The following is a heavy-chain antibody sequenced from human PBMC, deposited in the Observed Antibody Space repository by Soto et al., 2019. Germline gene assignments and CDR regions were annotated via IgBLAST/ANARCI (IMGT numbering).Heavy chain of an antibody. D-gene: IGHD6-13*01. CDR1: GITFSSYA. J-gene: IGHJ4*02. Sequence: ESGGGLVQPGGSLRLSCAASGITFSSYAMSWVRQAPGKGLEWVSAISGSGGSTYYADSVKGRFTISRDNSKNTLYLQMNSVRAEDTAVYYCATYPGASSSWYFFDYWGQGTLVTVSS. CDR2: ISGSGGST. CDR3: ATYPGASSSWYFFDY. V-gene: IGHV3-23*01.